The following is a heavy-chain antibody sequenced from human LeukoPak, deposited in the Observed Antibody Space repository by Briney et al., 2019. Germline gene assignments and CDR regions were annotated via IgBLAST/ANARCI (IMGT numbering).Heavy chain of an antibody. CDR2: ISGSGGTT. V-gene: IGHV3-23*01. D-gene: IGHD3-22*01. CDR3: SKGLRHSGYSLFDY. J-gene: IGHJ4*02. Sequence: GGSLRLSCATSGFTFSNYAVSWVRQAPGKGLEWVSSISGSGGTTHYAGSVKGRFTISRDNSKNTLYLQMYSLRAEDTAVYFCSKGLRHSGYSLFDYWGQGSLVTVSS. CDR1: GFTFSNYA.